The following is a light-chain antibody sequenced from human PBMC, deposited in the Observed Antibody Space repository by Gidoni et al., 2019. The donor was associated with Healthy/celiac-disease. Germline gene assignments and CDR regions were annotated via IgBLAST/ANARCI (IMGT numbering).Light chain of an antibody. Sequence: DIQMTQSPSSLSASVGDRVTITCRASQSISSYLNWYQQKPGEAPKLLIYAASSLQSGVPSRFSGSGSGTDFTLTISSLQPEYFATYYCQQSYSTLLTFGQGTKVEIK. CDR3: QQSYSTLLT. V-gene: IGKV1-39*01. J-gene: IGKJ1*01. CDR1: QSISSY. CDR2: AAS.